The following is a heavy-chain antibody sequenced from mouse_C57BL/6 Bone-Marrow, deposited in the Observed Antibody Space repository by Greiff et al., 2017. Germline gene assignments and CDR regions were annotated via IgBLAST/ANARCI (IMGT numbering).Heavy chain of an antibody. CDR2: IDPEIGDT. J-gene: IGHJ2*01. V-gene: IGHV14-4*01. D-gene: IGHD2-3*01. CDR3: SSFDGNYFDF. Sequence: EVQLQQSEAELVRPGASVTLSCTASGFNIKDDYIHWVKQRPEQGLEWIGWIDPEIGDTEYASKFQGKATITSDTSSNTAYLQLSSLTSEDTAVYYCSSFDGNYFDFWGQGTPLTVAS. CDR1: GFNIKDDY.